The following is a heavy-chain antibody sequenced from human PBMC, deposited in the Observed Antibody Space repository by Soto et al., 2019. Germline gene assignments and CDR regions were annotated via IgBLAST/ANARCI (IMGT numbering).Heavy chain of an antibody. CDR2: INAGNGNT. CDR3: ARDSRRTYYYYGMDV. V-gene: IGHV1-3*01. CDR1: GYTFTSYA. J-gene: IGHJ6*02. Sequence: DSVKVSCNASGYTFTSYAMHWARQAPGQRLEWMGWINAGNGNTKYSQKFQGRVTITRDTSASTAYMELSSLRSEDTAVYYCARDSRRTYYYYGMDVWGQGTTVTVSS.